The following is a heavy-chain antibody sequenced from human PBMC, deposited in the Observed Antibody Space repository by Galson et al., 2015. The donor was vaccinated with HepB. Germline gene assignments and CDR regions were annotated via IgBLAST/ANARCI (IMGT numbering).Heavy chain of an antibody. CDR2: IKSKTDGETT. CDR1: GFTFTYAW. D-gene: IGHD3-10*01. Sequence: SLRLSCAASGFTFTYAWMSWVRQAPGKGLEWVGRIKSKTDGETTEHAAPVKGRSTISSDDSKNTLYMRMNSLKTEDTAVYYCTTDWRFYGSVVYNYHCMEVWGKGTTVTVTS. J-gene: IGHJ6*03. V-gene: IGHV3-15*05. CDR3: TTDWRFYGSVVYNYHCMEV.